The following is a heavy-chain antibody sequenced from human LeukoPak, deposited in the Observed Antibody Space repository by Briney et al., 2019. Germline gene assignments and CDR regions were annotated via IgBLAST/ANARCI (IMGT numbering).Heavy chain of an antibody. Sequence: GGSLRLSCAASGFTFSDYYMSWIRQAPGKGLEWVSYISSSGTTFSYAGSVKGRFTISRDNAKNSLYLQMNSLIAEDTAVYYCATTPRYTYGYSWGQGTLVTVSS. D-gene: IGHD5-18*01. V-gene: IGHV3-11*04. CDR2: ISSSGTTF. CDR3: ATTPRYTYGYS. J-gene: IGHJ4*02. CDR1: GFTFSDYY.